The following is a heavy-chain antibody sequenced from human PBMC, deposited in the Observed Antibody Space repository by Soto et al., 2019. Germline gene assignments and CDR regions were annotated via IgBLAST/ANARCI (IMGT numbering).Heavy chain of an antibody. J-gene: IGHJ5*02. CDR1: GGSISSYY. V-gene: IGHV4-59*01. CDR3: ARVNVVVGNWFDP. CDR2: IYYSGST. D-gene: IGHD2-15*01. Sequence: SETLSLTCTVSGGSISSYYWSWIRQPPGKGLEWIGYIYYSGSTNYNPSLKSRVTILVDTSKNQFSLKLSSVTAADTAVYYCARVNVVVGNWFDPWGQGTLVTVSS.